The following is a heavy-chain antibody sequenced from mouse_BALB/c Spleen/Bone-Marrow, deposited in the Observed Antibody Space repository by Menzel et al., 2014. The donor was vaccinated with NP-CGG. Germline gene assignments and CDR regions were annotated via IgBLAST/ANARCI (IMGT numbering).Heavy chain of an antibody. V-gene: IGHV2-9*02. CDR3: AREATMITWFAY. D-gene: IGHD2-4*01. J-gene: IGHJ3*01. CDR2: IWAGGST. Sequence: VQLQQSGPGLVAPSQRVSITCTVSGFSLTSYSVHWVRQPPGKGLEWLGVIWAGGSTNYNSALMSRLSISKDNSKSQVFLKMNSLQTDDTAMYYCAREATMITWFAYWGQGTLVTVSA. CDR1: GFSLTSYS.